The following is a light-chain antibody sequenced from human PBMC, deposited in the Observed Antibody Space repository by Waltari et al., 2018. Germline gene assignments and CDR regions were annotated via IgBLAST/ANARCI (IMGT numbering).Light chain of an antibody. CDR1: SGHSSNV. Sequence: QLVLTQSPSASASLGASVKITCTLSSGHSSNVVAWHQQQPEKGPRYLMKVNSDDSHSKGDGIPDRFSGSSSGAERDLTISSLQSDDEADYYCQTWGTGIWVFGGGTRLTVL. CDR3: QTWGTGIWV. CDR2: VNSDDSH. V-gene: IGLV4-69*01. J-gene: IGLJ3*02.